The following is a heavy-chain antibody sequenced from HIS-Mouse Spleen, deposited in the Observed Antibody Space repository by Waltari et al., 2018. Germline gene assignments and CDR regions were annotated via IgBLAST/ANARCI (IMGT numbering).Heavy chain of an antibody. CDR3: AREIPYSSSWYDWYFDL. CDR2: IYYSGST. CDR1: GGSISSSSYH. D-gene: IGHD6-13*01. J-gene: IGHJ2*01. Sequence: QVQLQQWGAGLLKPSETLSLTCTVSGGSISSSSYHWGWIRQPPGKGLEWIGSIYYSGSTYYNPSLKSRVTISVDTSKNQFSLKLSSVTAADTAVYYCAREIPYSSSWYDWYFDLWGRGTLVTVSS. V-gene: IGHV4-39*07.